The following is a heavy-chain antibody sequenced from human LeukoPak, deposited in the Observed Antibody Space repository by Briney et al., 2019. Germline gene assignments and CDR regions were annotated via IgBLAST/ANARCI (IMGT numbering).Heavy chain of an antibody. J-gene: IGHJ6*03. V-gene: IGHV4-34*01. Sequence: SETLSLTCAVYGGSFSGYYWSWIRRPPGKGLEWSGEIDHSGSTNYNPSLKSRVTISVDTSKNQFSLKLSSVTAADTAVYYCARGRPVRGVTALYYYYYMDVWGKGTTVTISS. CDR3: ARGRPVRGVTALYYYYYMDV. D-gene: IGHD3-10*01. CDR1: GGSFSGYY. CDR2: IDHSGST.